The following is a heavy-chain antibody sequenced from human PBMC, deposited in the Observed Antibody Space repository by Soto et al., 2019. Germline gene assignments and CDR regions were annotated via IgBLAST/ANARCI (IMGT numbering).Heavy chain of an antibody. CDR3: AKVISTIGSKQWLAQTKHQALDY. CDR2: MNPNTGGA. J-gene: IGHJ4*02. CDR1: GYNFNGYY. V-gene: IGHV1-2*02. Sequence: QVNLVQSGAEVKKPGASVTVSCKASGYNFNGYYIHWVRQAPGQGLEWMGWMNPNTGGANYAQKFQGKVIMTTDTSISTAYLELRSLTSDDTAVYYCAKVISTIGSKQWLAQTKHQALDYWGQGTLVTVSS. D-gene: IGHD6-19*01.